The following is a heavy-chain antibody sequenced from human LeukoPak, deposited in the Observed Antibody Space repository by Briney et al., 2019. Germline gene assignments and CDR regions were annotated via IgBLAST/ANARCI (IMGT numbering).Heavy chain of an antibody. CDR3: ARETSGIVGATWRKAWGY. Sequence: PSETLSLTCTVSGGSISSYYWSWIRQPPGKGLEWIGYIYYSGSTNYNPPLKSRVTISVDTSKNQFSLKLSSVTAADTAVYYCARETSGIVGATWRKAWGYWGQGTLVAVSS. CDR2: IYYSGST. D-gene: IGHD1-26*01. J-gene: IGHJ4*02. V-gene: IGHV4-59*01. CDR1: GGSISSYY.